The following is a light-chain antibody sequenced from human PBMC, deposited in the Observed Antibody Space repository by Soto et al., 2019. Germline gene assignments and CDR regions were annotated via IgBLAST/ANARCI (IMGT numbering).Light chain of an antibody. CDR2: AAS. J-gene: IGKJ1*01. CDR3: QQYYSYPLT. CDR1: QGISSY. Sequence: AIRMTQSPSSFSASTGDRVPITCRASQGISSYLAWYQQKPGKAPKLLIYAASTLQSGVPSRFSGSGSGTDFTLTISCLQSEDFATYYCQQYYSYPLTFGQGTKVDIK. V-gene: IGKV1-8*01.